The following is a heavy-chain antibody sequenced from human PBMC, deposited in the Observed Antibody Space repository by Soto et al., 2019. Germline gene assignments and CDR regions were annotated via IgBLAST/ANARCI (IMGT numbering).Heavy chain of an antibody. CDR2: ISSDGRKI. J-gene: IGHJ4*02. CDR3: AKDISTYSGGYTYYFDC. D-gene: IGHD1-26*01. CDR1: GFTFSKFA. Sequence: QVQLVESGGGVVQPGRSLRLSCAASGFTFSKFAMHWVRQAPGKGLEWVADISSDGRKIYYVDSVKGRFTISRDNSNNTLFLQMNRLRLDDTAVYYCAKDISTYSGGYTYYFDCWGQGTLVTVSS. V-gene: IGHV3-30*18.